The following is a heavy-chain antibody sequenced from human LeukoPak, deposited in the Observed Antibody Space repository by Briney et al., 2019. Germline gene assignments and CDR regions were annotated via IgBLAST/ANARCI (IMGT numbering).Heavy chain of an antibody. D-gene: IGHD3-3*01. V-gene: IGHV4-39*07. Sequence: PSETLSLTCTVSGASISTSSYYWGWIRQPPGKGLEWIGGIYSSGSTYYNPSLKSRVTISVDTSKNQFSLKLSSVTAADTAVYYCARRLTIFGVGGFDYWGQGTLVTVSS. J-gene: IGHJ4*02. CDR3: ARRLTIFGVGGFDY. CDR2: IYSSGST. CDR1: GASISTSSYY.